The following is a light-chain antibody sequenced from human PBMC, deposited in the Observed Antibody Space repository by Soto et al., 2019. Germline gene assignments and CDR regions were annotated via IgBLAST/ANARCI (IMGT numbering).Light chain of an antibody. CDR3: QQYSDYPYT. V-gene: IGKV1-5*01. Sequence: DIQMTQSPSTLSASVGDRVTITCRASQTISSWLAWHQQKSGRAPKLLIYDASSLEGGVPSRFSGSGSGTEFTLTISSLQADDFATYYCQQYSDYPYTFGQGTKLDIK. CDR1: QTISSW. J-gene: IGKJ2*01. CDR2: DAS.